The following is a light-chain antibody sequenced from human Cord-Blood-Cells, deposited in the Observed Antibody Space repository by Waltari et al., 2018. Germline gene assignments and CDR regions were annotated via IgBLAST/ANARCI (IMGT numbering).Light chain of an antibody. CDR1: SSDVGSYNL. CDR3: CSYAGSSTV. Sequence: QSALTQPASVSGSPGQSITISCTGTSSDVGSYNLVSWYQQHPGKAPKLTIYEGSKGPSGVYNRFSAAKSGNTASRTISGLQAEDEADYYCCSYAGSSTVFGGGTKLTVL. V-gene: IGLV2-23*01. CDR2: EGS. J-gene: IGLJ3*02.